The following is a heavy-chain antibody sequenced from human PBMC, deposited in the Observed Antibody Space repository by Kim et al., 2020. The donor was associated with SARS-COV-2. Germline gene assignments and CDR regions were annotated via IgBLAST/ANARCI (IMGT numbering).Heavy chain of an antibody. D-gene: IGHD1-26*01. CDR2: IYHSGST. CDR3: ARKWELPRD. V-gene: IGHV4-38-2*02. Sequence: SETLSLTCTVSGYSISSGYYWGWIRQPPGKGLEWIGSIYHSGSTYYNPSLKSRVTISVDTSKNQFSLKLSSVTAADTAVYYCARKWELPRDWGQGTLVTV. J-gene: IGHJ4*02. CDR1: GYSISSGYY.